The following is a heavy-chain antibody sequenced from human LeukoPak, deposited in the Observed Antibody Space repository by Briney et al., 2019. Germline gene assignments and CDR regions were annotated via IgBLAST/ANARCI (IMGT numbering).Heavy chain of an antibody. Sequence: SSETLSLTCAVYGGSFSGYYWSWIRQPPGKGLEWIGEINHSGSINYNPSLKSRVTISVDTSKNQFSLKLSSVTAADTAVYYCARVRRIGASLGWFDPWGQGTLVTVSS. V-gene: IGHV4-34*01. CDR3: ARVRRIGASLGWFDP. CDR2: INHSGSI. J-gene: IGHJ5*02. D-gene: IGHD5-12*01. CDR1: GGSFSGYY.